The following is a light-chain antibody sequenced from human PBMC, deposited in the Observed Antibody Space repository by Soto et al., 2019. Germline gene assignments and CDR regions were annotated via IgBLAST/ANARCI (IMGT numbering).Light chain of an antibody. CDR2: EVS. Sequence: QSALTQPASVSGSPGQSITISCTGTSSDVGGYNYVSWYQQHPGKAPKLMIYEVSNRPSGVSNRFSGSKSCNTASLTISGRQAEDEADYYCSSDTSRSTLEYVFGSGTKVTVL. J-gene: IGLJ1*01. CDR1: SSDVGGYNY. V-gene: IGLV2-14*01. CDR3: SSDTSRSTLEYV.